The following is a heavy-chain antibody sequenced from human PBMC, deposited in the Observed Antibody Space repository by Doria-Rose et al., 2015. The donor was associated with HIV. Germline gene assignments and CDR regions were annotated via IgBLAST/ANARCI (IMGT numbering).Heavy chain of an antibody. CDR3: ARIKSSRWYHKYYFDF. D-gene: IGHD6-13*01. J-gene: IGHJ4*02. CDR2: IFSHDDR. V-gene: IGHV2-26*01. Sequence: SGPVLVKPTETLTLTCTVSGVSLSSPGMGVSWIRQPPGKALEWLANIFSHDDRSYKTSLKSRLTISRGTSKSHVVLTMTDMDPVDTATYYCARIKSSRWYHKYYFDFWGQGTLVIVSA. CDR1: GVSLSSPGMG.